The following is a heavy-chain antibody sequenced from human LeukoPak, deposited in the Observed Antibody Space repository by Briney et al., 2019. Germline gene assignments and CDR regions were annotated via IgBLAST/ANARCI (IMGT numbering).Heavy chain of an antibody. V-gene: IGHV3-23*01. CDR1: GITLSNYG. CDR2: VSGRAGNT. D-gene: IGHD3-16*02. CDR3: ARVVGRYTPLGY. J-gene: IGHJ4*01. Sequence: PGESLRHSCALSGITLSNYGMSWVRQAPGKGLEWGSGVSGRAGNTYYTDSAKGRFTISRDNDTNSLFLQLPRPRAEDTAVYYCARVVGRYTPLGYWGQGTLVTVSS.